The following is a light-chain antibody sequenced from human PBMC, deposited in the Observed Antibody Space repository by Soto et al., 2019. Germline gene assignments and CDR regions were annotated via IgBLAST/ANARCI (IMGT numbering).Light chain of an antibody. J-gene: IGKJ4*01. Sequence: IRMTQSPDSLAVSLGERATINCKASQSVLYSSDNNNYLAWYQEKPGQPPKMLIYWASTRISGVPDRFSGSGSGTDFTLTISSLQAEDVAVYYCQQYYSTPLTFGGGTKVEI. CDR1: QSVLYSSDNNNY. CDR2: WAS. CDR3: QQYYSTPLT. V-gene: IGKV4-1*01.